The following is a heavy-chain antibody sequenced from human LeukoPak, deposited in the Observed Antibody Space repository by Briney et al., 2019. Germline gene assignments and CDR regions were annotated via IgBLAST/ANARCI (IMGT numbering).Heavy chain of an antibody. D-gene: IGHD3-9*01. CDR1: GYTFTSYG. CDR2: ISAYNGNT. Sequence: ASVKVSCKASGYTFTSYGISWVRQAPGQGLEWMGWISAYNGNTNYAQKLQGRVTMTTDTSTSTAYMELRSLRSDDTAVYYCARGKRRGRYDILTGSNVIDYWGQGTLVTVSS. J-gene: IGHJ4*02. CDR3: ARGKRRGRYDILTGSNVIDY. V-gene: IGHV1-18*01.